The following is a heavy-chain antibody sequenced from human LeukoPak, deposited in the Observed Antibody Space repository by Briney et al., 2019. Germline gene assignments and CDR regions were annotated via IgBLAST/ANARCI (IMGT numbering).Heavy chain of an antibody. D-gene: IGHD1-1*01. J-gene: IGHJ6*02. Sequence: SETLSLTCTVSGGSISSSSYYWGWIRQPPGKGLEWIGSIYYSGSTYYNPSLKSRVTISVDTSKNQFSLKLSSVTAADTAVYYCARGLGLERLAWGKPRNFGMDVWGQGTTVTVSS. V-gene: IGHV4-39*01. CDR2: IYYSGST. CDR3: ARGLGLERLAWGKPRNFGMDV. CDR1: GGSISSSSYY.